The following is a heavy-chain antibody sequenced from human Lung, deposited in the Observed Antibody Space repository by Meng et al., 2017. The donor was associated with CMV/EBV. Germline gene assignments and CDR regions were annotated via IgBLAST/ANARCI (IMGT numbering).Heavy chain of an antibody. D-gene: IGHD4-17*01. V-gene: IGHV4-31*03. Sequence: VHLQGCGPGLVKPSQTLSLTCTVSGGSISSGGFYWSWIRQHPGKGLEWIGYIYYSGSTYYNPSLRSRVAISIDTSKNQFSLKLTSVTAADTAVYFCARTNYGDYNWFDPWGQGTLVTVSS. CDR2: IYYSGST. CDR3: ARTNYGDYNWFDP. J-gene: IGHJ5*02. CDR1: GGSISSGGFY.